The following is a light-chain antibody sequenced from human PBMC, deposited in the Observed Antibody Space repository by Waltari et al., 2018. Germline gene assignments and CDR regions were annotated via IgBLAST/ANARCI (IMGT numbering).Light chain of an antibody. J-gene: IGLJ2*01. V-gene: IGLV2-14*01. CDR3: SSYTSTSTLV. Sequence: QSALTQPASVSGSPGQSVTISCTGTAYDVGGYNYVSWYQQHPGKAPKPIIYEVSNRPAGVSDRFAGSKAGDTASLTISGLQSEDASDYYCSSYTSTSTLVFGGGTKATVL. CDR1: AYDVGGYNY. CDR2: EVS.